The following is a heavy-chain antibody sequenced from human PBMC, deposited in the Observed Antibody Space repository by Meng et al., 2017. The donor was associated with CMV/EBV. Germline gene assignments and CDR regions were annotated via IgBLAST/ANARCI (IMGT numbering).Heavy chain of an antibody. V-gene: IGHV4-30-4*08. Sequence: GQPEGVGPGPGKPLQTPSLPFTVSGGSISSGDYYWSWIRQPPGKGLEWIGYIYYSGSTYYNPSLKSRVTISVDTSKNQFSLKLSSVTAADTAVYYCAREGDNPFDYWGQGTLVTVSS. CDR2: IYYSGST. D-gene: IGHD2-21*02. CDR1: GGSISSGDYY. CDR3: AREGDNPFDY. J-gene: IGHJ4*02.